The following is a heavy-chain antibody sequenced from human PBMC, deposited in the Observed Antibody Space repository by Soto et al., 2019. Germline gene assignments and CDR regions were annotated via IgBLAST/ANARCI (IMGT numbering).Heavy chain of an antibody. Sequence: PGESMKISCKGSGYSFTSYWIGWVRQMPGKGLERMGIIYPGDSDTRYSASFQGQVTISADKSISTAYLQWSSLKASDTAMYYCARQGYYGSGSHYYYYGMDVWGQGTTVTVSS. D-gene: IGHD3-10*01. CDR1: GYSFTSYW. V-gene: IGHV5-51*01. CDR2: IYPGDSDT. J-gene: IGHJ6*02. CDR3: ARQGYYGSGSHYYYYGMDV.